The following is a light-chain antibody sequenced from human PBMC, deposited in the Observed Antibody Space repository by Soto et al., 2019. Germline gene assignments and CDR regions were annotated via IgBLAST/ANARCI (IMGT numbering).Light chain of an antibody. V-gene: IGKV3-20*01. CDR3: QQYGSSGT. CDR2: GAS. J-gene: IGKJ1*01. Sequence: VVLTQSPATLSVYTGERATLSCRASQSVSSNLAWYQQKPGQAPRLLIYGASNRATGIPDRFSGSGSGTDFTLTISRLEPEDFAVYYCQQYGSSGTFGQGTKVDI. CDR1: QSVSSN.